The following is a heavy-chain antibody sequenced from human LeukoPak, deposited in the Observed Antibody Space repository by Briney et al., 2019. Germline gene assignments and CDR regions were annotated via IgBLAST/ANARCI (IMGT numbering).Heavy chain of an antibody. Sequence: ASVKVSCKASGYTFTGYYMHWVRQAPGQGLEWMGWINPNSGGTSYAQKFQGRVTMTRDTSISTAYMELSRLRSDDTAVYYCARAHYDFWSGPSYYFDYWGQGTLVTVSS. D-gene: IGHD3-3*01. CDR2: INPNSGGT. V-gene: IGHV1-2*02. CDR1: GYTFTGYY. CDR3: ARAHYDFWSGPSYYFDY. J-gene: IGHJ4*02.